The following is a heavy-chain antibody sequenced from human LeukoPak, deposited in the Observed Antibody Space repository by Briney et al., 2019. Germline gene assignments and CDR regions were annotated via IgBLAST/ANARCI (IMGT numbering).Heavy chain of an antibody. CDR2: MNPNSGNT. D-gene: IGHD3-22*01. V-gene: IGHV1-8*01. J-gene: IGHJ3*02. Sequence: GASVEVSCKASGYTFTSYDINWVRQATGQGLEWMGWMNPNSGNTGYAQKFQGRVTMTRNTSISTAYMELSSLRSEDTAVYYCARDYDSSGYYYSGDDAFDIWGQGTMVTVSS. CDR3: ARDYDSSGYYYSGDDAFDI. CDR1: GYTFTSYD.